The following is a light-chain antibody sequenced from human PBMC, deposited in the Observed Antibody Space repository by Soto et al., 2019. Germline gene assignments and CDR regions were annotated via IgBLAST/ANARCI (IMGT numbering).Light chain of an antibody. J-gene: IGKJ1*01. CDR2: GAS. V-gene: IGKV3-20*01. Sequence: EIVLTQSPGTLSLSPGERATLSCRASQSVSSNYLAWYQQKPGQAPRPLIYGASSRATGIPDRFSGRGAGTDFPLTISRLEPEDFAVYYCQQYGSSPWTFGQGTKVDIK. CDR3: QQYGSSPWT. CDR1: QSVSSNY.